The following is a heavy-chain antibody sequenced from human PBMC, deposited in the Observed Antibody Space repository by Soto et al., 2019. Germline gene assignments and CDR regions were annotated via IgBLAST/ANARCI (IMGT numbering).Heavy chain of an antibody. D-gene: IGHD6-25*01. J-gene: IGHJ5*02. CDR2: VYFSGNT. CDR1: GGSLSSYY. Sequence: SETLSLTCTVSGGSLSSYYWTWIRQSPGKGLEWIGYVYFSGNTNYNPSLKSRVTISIDTSKNQFSLRLASVTAADAAFYYCGSVRPSGYVLSSGQGTLATVSS. V-gene: IGHV4-59*01. CDR3: GSVRPSGYVLS.